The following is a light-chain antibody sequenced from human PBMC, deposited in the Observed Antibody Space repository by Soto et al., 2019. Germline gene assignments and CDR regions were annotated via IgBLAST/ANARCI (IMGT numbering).Light chain of an antibody. J-gene: IGKJ2*01. Sequence: EVVLTQSPGTLSLSPGERAALSCRASQTISSSYLAWYQQKPGQAPRLLIYRASSRATGIPARFSGSGSGTDFTLTISRLEPEDFAVYYCQQYGSSQGYTFGQGTKLEIK. V-gene: IGKV3-20*01. CDR2: RAS. CDR1: QTISSSY. CDR3: QQYGSSQGYT.